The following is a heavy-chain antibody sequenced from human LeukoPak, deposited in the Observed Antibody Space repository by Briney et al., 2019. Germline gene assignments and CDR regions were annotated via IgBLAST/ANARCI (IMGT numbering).Heavy chain of an antibody. D-gene: IGHD3-10*01. CDR2: INHSGST. CDR1: GGSFSGYY. V-gene: IGHV4-34*01. J-gene: IGHJ4*02. Sequence: SETLSLTCAVYGGSFSGYYWSWIRQPPGKGLEWIGEINHSGSTNYNPSLRSRVTISVDTSKNQFSLKLSSVTAADTAVYYCARGSTSGHWGQGTLVTVSS. CDR3: ARGSTSGH.